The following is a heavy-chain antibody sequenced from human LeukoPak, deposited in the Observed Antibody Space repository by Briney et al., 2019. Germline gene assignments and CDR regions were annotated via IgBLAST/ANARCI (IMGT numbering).Heavy chain of an antibody. J-gene: IGHJ4*02. CDR1: GGSISSYY. D-gene: IGHD5-24*01. V-gene: IGHV4-59*01. CDR2: VYYSGRT. Sequence: PSETLSLTCTVSGGSISSYYWSWIRQPPGKGLEWIGYVYYSGRTNYNPSLKSRVTISVDTSKNQFSRKLSSVTAADTAVYYCAIDRARDGSDYWGQGTLVTVSS. CDR3: AIDRARDGSDY.